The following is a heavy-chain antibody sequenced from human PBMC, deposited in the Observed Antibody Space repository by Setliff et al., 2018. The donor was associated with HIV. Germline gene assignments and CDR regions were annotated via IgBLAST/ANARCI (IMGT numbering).Heavy chain of an antibody. Sequence: SETLSLTCTVSGGSISNYYWSWIRQPPGKGLEWIGYIYFTGNTNYNPSLKSRVTISMDTSKNQFSLELSSVTAADTALYYCARTITTFGVIGRGGRMDVWGKGTTVTVSS. CDR2: IYFTGNT. D-gene: IGHD3-3*01. CDR3: ARTITTFGVIGRGGRMDV. V-gene: IGHV4-59*12. CDR1: GGSISNYY. J-gene: IGHJ6*04.